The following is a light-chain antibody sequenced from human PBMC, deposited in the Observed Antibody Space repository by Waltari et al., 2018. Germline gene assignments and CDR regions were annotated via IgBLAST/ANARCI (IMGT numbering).Light chain of an antibody. V-gene: IGLV4-69*01. CDR3: QTWGAGMPV. CDR1: SGHSKYD. Sequence: QLVLTQSPSAAASLAASVKLTCTLSSGHSKYDIAWHQQQAEKGPRYSMKSNRDGSHKQGDGIPDRFSGSTSGAVRYRTISSLHSEDEADYYCQTWGAGMPVFGTGTEVTVL. CDR2: SNRDGSH. J-gene: IGLJ1*01.